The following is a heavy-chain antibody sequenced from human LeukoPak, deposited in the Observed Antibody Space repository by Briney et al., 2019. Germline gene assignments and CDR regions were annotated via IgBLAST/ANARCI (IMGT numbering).Heavy chain of an antibody. Sequence: SVKVSCKASGGTFSSYAISWVRQAPGQGLEWMGRIIPILGTANYAQKFQGRVTITADKSTSTAYMELSSLRSEDTAVYYCARAPTYYYDSSGLDYWGQGTLVTVSS. V-gene: IGHV1-69*04. CDR1: GGTFSSYA. D-gene: IGHD3-22*01. CDR2: IIPILGTA. J-gene: IGHJ4*02. CDR3: ARAPTYYYDSSGLDY.